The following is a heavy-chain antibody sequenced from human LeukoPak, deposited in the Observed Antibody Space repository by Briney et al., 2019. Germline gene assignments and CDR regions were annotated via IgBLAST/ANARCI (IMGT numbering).Heavy chain of an antibody. D-gene: IGHD3-10*01. Sequence: SETLTLTCTVSGGTIGSINYYWAWIRQPPGKGLEWIGTIYYSGSTYYNPSLKSRVTLSTGTSETQFSLKLTSVTAADTAVYYCARQQRYYYGSGPQLLSWFDPWGQGTLVTVSS. J-gene: IGHJ5*02. V-gene: IGHV4-39*01. CDR2: IYYSGST. CDR1: GGTIGSINYY. CDR3: ARQQRYYYGSGPQLLSWFDP.